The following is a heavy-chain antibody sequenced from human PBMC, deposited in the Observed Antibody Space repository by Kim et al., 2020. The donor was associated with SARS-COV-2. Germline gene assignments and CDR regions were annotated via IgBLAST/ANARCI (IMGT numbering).Heavy chain of an antibody. CDR2: IYYSGST. CDR1: GGSISSSSYY. Sequence: SETLSLTCTVSGGSISSSSYYWGWIRQPPGKGLEWIGSIYYSGSTYYNPSLQSRVTISVDTSKNQFPLKLSSVSAAGTALYYCARSQLLLKQNWVDPWGQGTPCTVSS. D-gene: IGHD2-15*01. V-gene: IGHV4-39*01. J-gene: IGHJ5*02. CDR3: ARSQLLLKQNWVDP.